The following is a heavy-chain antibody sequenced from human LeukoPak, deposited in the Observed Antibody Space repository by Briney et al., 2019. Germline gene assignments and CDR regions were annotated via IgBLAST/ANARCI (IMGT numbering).Heavy chain of an antibody. CDR2: IYPGDSNI. CDR1: GYSFTSCW. Sequence: GESLKISCKGSGYSFTSCWIAWVRQMPGKGLDWMGIIYPGDSNIRYSPSFQGQVTISADQSISTAYLAWSSLKASDTAMYYCARGDHGGDAYDLWGQGKMVTVSS. J-gene: IGHJ3*01. V-gene: IGHV5-51*01. CDR3: ARGDHGGDAYDL. D-gene: IGHD3-16*01.